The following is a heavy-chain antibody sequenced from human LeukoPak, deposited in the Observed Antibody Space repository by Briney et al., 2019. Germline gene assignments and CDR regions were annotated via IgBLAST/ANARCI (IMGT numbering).Heavy chain of an antibody. CDR2: ISGGGTNT. CDR1: RFTFSSYG. CDR3: ARDRRDIVATTVVGGAFDI. J-gene: IGHJ3*02. D-gene: IGHD5-12*01. Sequence: GGSLRLSCAASRFTFSSYGMAWVRQAPGKGLEWFSSISGGGTNTYYADSVKGRFTISRDNSKNTLYLQMNSLRAEDTAVYYCARDRRDIVATTVVGGAFDIWGQGTMVTVSS. V-gene: IGHV3-23*01.